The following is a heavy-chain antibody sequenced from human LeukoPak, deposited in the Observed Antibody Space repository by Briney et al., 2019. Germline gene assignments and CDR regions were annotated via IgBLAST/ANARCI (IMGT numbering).Heavy chain of an antibody. Sequence: PGGSLRLSCAASGFTFSSYNINWVRQAPGKGLEWVSSISSGGTFMYYADSVKGRFTISRDNAKKSVFLQMNSQRAEDSAVYYCAREPTGDYWGQGMLVTVSS. CDR3: AREPTGDY. CDR1: GFTFSSYN. J-gene: IGHJ4*02. V-gene: IGHV3-21*01. D-gene: IGHD1-1*01. CDR2: ISSGGTFM.